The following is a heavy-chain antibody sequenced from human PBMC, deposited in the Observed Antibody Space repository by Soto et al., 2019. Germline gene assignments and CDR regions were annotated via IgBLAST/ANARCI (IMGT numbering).Heavy chain of an antibody. CDR1: GFSFTTSW. J-gene: IGHJ5*02. CDR2: IYPGDSDT. V-gene: IGHV5-51*01. Sequence: PGESLKISCKASGFSFTTSWIGWVRQMPGKGPEWMGIIYPGDSDTRYSPFSQGHVTFSVDKSISTAYLQWSSLKASDTAMYFCARQGGTGWFDHWGQGTLVTVSS. D-gene: IGHD1-1*01. CDR3: ARQGGTGWFDH.